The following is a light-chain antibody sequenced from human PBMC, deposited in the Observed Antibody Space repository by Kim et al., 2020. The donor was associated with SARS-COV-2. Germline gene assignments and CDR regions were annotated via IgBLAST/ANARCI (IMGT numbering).Light chain of an antibody. V-gene: IGKV3-20*01. CDR1: QSIISTY. CDR3: HYYGTSFLT. J-gene: IGKJ4*01. CDR2: GAS. Sequence: SPGEGATLSCRASQSIISTYLAWFQQKPGLAPRLLMYGASYRATDSPDRFSGSASGTVFALTISRLEPEDSAVYYCHYYGTSFLTFGGGTKVDI.